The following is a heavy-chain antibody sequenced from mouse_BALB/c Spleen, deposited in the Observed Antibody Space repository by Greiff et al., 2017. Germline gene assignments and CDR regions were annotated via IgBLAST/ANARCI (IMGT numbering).Heavy chain of an antibody. CDR2: ISDGGSYT. Sequence: EVMLVESGGGLVKPGGSLKLSCAASGFTFSDYYMYWVRQTPEKRLEWVATISDGGSYTYYPDSVKGRFTISRDNAKNNLYLQMSSLKSEDTAMYYCARAYYRYDRAMDYWGQGTSVTVSS. CDR3: ARAYYRYDRAMDY. J-gene: IGHJ4*01. D-gene: IGHD2-14*01. CDR1: GFTFSDYY. V-gene: IGHV5-4*02.